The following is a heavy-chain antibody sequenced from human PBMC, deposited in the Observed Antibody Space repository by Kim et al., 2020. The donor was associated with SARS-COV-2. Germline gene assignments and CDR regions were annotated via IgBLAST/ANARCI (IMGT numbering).Heavy chain of an antibody. J-gene: IGHJ4*02. Sequence: ASVKVSCKASGYTFISHGISWVRQAPGQGLEWMGWISVYNGNTNYAQKLQGRVTLTTDTSTSTAYMELRSLRSDDTAVYYCGRGRTANLDYWGQGTLVTVSS. CDR1: GYTFISHG. D-gene: IGHD4-17*01. V-gene: IGHV1-18*04. CDR3: GRGRTANLDY. CDR2: ISVYNGNT.